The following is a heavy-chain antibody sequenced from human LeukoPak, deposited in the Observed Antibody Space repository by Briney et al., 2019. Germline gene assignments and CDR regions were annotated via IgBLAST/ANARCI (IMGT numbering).Heavy chain of an antibody. D-gene: IGHD1-1*01. CDR1: GYTFTNYG. Sequence: ASVKVSCKASGYTFTNYGITWVRQAPGQGLEWMGWISAYNGNTNYAQKLQGRVIMTTDTHTSTAYLELRSLRSDDTAVYYCARGPRYSPDYWGQGTLVTVSS. CDR3: ARGPRYSPDY. CDR2: ISAYNGNT. V-gene: IGHV1-18*01. J-gene: IGHJ4*02.